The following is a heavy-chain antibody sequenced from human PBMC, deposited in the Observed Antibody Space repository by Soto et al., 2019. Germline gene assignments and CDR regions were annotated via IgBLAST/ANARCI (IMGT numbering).Heavy chain of an antibody. D-gene: IGHD3-16*02. CDR1: GFTFSSYA. CDR3: AKGSDYDYIWGSYRYPYYFDY. V-gene: IGHV3-23*01. Sequence: GGSLRLSCAASGFTFSSYAMSWVRQAPGKGLEWVSAISGSGGSTYYADSVKGRFTISRDNSKNTLYLQMNSLRAEDTAVYYCAKGSDYDYIWGSYRYPYYFDYWGQGTLVIVSS. CDR2: ISGSGGST. J-gene: IGHJ4*02.